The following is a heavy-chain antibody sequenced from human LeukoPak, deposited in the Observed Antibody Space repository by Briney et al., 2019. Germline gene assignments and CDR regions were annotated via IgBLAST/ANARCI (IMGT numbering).Heavy chain of an antibody. J-gene: IGHJ4*02. CDR1: GTSISSGGYY. Sequence: SETLSLTCSVSGTSISSGGYYYTWLRQPPGKGLEWIGYMYHSGISYYNPFLKNRLTISVDRSKNQFSLRLSSVTAADTAIYYCARTLDYWGQGTLVTVSS. V-gene: IGHV4-30-2*01. CDR3: ARTLDY. CDR2: MYHSGIS.